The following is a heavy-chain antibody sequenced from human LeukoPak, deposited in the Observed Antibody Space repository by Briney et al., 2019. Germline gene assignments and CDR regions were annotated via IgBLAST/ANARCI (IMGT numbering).Heavy chain of an antibody. Sequence: QAGGSLRLSCAASGFTFSYHWMTWVRQAPGKGLEWVANIKNDGTVKNYVDSVKGRFTISRDNSKNTLYLQMNSLRAEDTAVYYCARVFMTTVTESDYWGQGTLVTVSS. J-gene: IGHJ4*02. V-gene: IGHV3-7*01. CDR1: GFTFSYHW. CDR3: ARVFMTTVTESDY. D-gene: IGHD4-17*01. CDR2: IKNDGTVK.